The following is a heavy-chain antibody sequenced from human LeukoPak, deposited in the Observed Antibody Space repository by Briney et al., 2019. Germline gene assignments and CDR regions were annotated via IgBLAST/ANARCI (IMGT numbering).Heavy chain of an antibody. D-gene: IGHD4-17*01. J-gene: IGHJ3*02. CDR3: ARDWSDYGDYGGAFDI. V-gene: IGHV3-7*01. CDR1: GFTFSDYY. CDR2: IKQDGSEK. Sequence: GGSLRLSCAASGFTFSDYYMSWVRQAPGKGLEWVANIKQDGSEKYYVDSVKGRFTISRDNAKNSLYLQMNSLRAEDTALYYCARDWSDYGDYGGAFDIWGQGTMVTVSS.